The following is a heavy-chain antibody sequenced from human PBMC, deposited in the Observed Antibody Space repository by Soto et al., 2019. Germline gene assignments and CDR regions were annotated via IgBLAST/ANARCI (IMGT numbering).Heavy chain of an antibody. D-gene: IGHD6-13*01. Sequence: SVKVSCKASGGTFSSYAISWVRQAPGQGLEWMGGIIPIFGTANYAQKFQGRVTITADESTSTAYMELSSLRSEDTAVYYCARGEYSSSWYSTFQDGMDVWGQGTTVTVSS. CDR2: IIPIFGTA. CDR3: ARGEYSSSWYSTFQDGMDV. V-gene: IGHV1-69*13. J-gene: IGHJ6*02. CDR1: GGTFSSYA.